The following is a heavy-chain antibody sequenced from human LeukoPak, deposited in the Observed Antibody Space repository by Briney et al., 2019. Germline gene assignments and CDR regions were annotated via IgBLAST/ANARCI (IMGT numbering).Heavy chain of an antibody. Sequence: GGSLRLSCAASGFAFSSYGMHWIRQAPGKGLEWVAVIWFDSSHKYYVDSMKGRCTISRDNSKSMVYLEMNSLRVEDTAVYYCASAAGAFDMWGQGTLVTVSS. V-gene: IGHV3-33*01. CDR2: IWFDSSHK. J-gene: IGHJ3*02. D-gene: IGHD6-13*01. CDR3: ASAAGAFDM. CDR1: GFAFSSYG.